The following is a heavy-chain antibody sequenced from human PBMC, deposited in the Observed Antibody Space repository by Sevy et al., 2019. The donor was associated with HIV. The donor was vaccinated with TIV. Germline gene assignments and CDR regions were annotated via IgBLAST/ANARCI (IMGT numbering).Heavy chain of an antibody. CDR1: GFTFSSYA. J-gene: IGHJ6*02. CDR2: ISYDGSNK. Sequence: GGSLRLSCAASGFTFSSYAMHWVRQAPGKGLEWVAVISYDGSNKYYADSVKGRFTISRDNSKNTLYLQMNSLMAEDTAVYYCARDGPYYYDSSGYYSLYYYYYYGMDVWGQGTTVTVSS. V-gene: IGHV3-30*04. D-gene: IGHD3-22*01. CDR3: ARDGPYYYDSSGYYSLYYYYYYGMDV.